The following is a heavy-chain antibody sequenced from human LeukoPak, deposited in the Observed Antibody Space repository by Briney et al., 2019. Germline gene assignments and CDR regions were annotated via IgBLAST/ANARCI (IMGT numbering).Heavy chain of an antibody. CDR2: IYSGGST. Sequence: QAGGSLRLFCAASGFTVSSSYMSWVRQAPGKGLEWVSVIYSGGSTYYADSVKGRFTISRDNSKNTLSLQMNSLRVEDTAVYYCARVNRGWSLDYWGQGTLVTVSS. J-gene: IGHJ4*02. D-gene: IGHD6-19*01. CDR3: ARVNRGWSLDY. CDR1: GFTVSSSY. V-gene: IGHV3-53*01.